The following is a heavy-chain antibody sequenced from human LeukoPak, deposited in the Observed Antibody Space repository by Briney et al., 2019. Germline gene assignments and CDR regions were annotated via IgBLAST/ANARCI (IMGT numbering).Heavy chain of an antibody. CDR3: ARDRNLNRYGSSGYYVPYFDY. CDR1: GYPFTSYG. V-gene: IGHV1-18*01. Sequence: ASVKVSCKASGYPFTSYGITWVRQAPGQGLEWMGWINAYNGNTNYAQKLRGRVSMTTDTSTSTSYMELRSLRSDDTAVYYCARDRNLNRYGSSGYYVPYFDYWGQGTLVTVSS. D-gene: IGHD3-22*01. CDR2: INAYNGNT. J-gene: IGHJ4*02.